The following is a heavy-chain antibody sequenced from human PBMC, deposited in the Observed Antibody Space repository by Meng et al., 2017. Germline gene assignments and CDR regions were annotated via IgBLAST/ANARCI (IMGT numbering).Heavy chain of an antibody. CDR1: GYTFTSYG. J-gene: IGHJ6*02. CDR3: ARRSQGLGYSSGWMYYYYYGMDV. V-gene: IGHV1-18*01. Sequence: ASVKVSCKASGYTFTSYGISWVRQAPGQGLEWMGWISAYNGNTNYAQKLQGRVTMTTDTSTSTAYMELRSLRSDDTAVYYCARRSQGLGYSSGWMYYYYYGMDVWGQGTTVTVSS. CDR2: ISAYNGNT. D-gene: IGHD6-25*01.